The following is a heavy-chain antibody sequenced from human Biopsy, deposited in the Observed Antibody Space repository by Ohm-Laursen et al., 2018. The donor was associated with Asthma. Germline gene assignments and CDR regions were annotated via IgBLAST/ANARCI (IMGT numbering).Heavy chain of an antibody. CDR2: IYYSGST. J-gene: IGHJ4*02. D-gene: IGHD5-24*01. CDR3: ARGPPVDRED. V-gene: IGHV4-31*03. CDR1: GGSISSGGYY. Sequence: TLSLTCTVSGGSISSGGYYWSWIRQHPGKGLEWIGYIYYSGSTYYNPSLKSRVTISVDTSKDQFSLKLSSVTAADTAVYYCARGPPVDREDWGQGTLVTVSS.